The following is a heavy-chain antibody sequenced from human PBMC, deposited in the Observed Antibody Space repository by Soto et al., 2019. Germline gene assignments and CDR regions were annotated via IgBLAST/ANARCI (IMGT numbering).Heavy chain of an antibody. CDR2: INHSGST. V-gene: IGHV4-34*01. CDR1: GGSFSGYY. J-gene: IGHJ4*02. D-gene: IGHD2-15*01. CDR3: ARIGGNKNFDY. Sequence: QVQLQQWGAGLLKPSETLSLTCAVYGGSFSGYYWSWIRQPPGKGLEWIGEINHSGSTNYNPSLKSRVTISVDTSKNQFSLKLSSVTAADTAVYYCARIGGNKNFDYWGQVTLVTVSS.